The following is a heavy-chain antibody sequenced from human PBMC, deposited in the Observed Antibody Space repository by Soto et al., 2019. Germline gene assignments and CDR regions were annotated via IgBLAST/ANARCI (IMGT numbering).Heavy chain of an antibody. CDR3: VKERDDASWTAFDH. Sequence: EVRLVESGGVVVQPGGSLRLSCAASGFMFDDFSMHWVRQAPGKGLEWVALIGRDGINTYYADSVRGRFIVSRDNSKNSLYLQMNSLGSEDSALYYCVKERDDASWTAFDHWGQGTLVTVSS. V-gene: IGHV3-43*01. D-gene: IGHD2-2*01. J-gene: IGHJ4*02. CDR2: IGRDGINT. CDR1: GFMFDDFS.